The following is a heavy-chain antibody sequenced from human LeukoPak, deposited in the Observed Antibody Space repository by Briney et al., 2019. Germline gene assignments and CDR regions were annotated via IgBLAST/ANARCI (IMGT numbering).Heavy chain of an antibody. Sequence: PGGSLRLSCAASGFTLGNYGMSWVRQAPGKGLEWVSGISGSGDSTYYADSVKGRFTISRDNAKNSLYLRMNSLRAEDTAVYYCARDINVAFDYWGQGTLVTVSS. J-gene: IGHJ4*02. CDR1: GFTLGNYG. CDR3: ARDINVAFDY. V-gene: IGHV3-23*01. D-gene: IGHD3-10*01. CDR2: ISGSGDST.